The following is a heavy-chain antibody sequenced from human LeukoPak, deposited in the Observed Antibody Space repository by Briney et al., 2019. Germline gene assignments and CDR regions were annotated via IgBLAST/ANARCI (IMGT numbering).Heavy chain of an antibody. J-gene: IGHJ4*02. CDR2: ISGSGGST. D-gene: IGHD5-12*01. Sequence: GGSLRLSCAASGVTLSTYAMSWVRQAPGKGLEWVSAISGSGGSTYYADSVKGRFTISRDNSKNTLYLQMNSLRAEDTAVYYCAKDSGYDYPDYWGQGTLVTVSS. CDR1: GVTLSTYA. V-gene: IGHV3-23*01. CDR3: AKDSGYDYPDY.